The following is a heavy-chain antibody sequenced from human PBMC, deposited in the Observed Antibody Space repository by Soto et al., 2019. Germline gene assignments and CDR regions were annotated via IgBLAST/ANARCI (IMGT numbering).Heavy chain of an antibody. CDR1: GSIFTNFG. V-gene: IGHV1-18*01. D-gene: IGHD6-13*01. CDR2: ISGYNDNT. Sequence: QVQLKQSGPEVRKPGASVRVSCKASGSIFTNFGISWVRQAPGQGLEWMGWISGYNDNTHYAQKLQGRVSMTTDTSTGTAYMDLRSLRSDDTAIYYCVRDSSSWFYYYYGMDVWGQGTTVTVSS. CDR3: VRDSSSWFYYYYGMDV. J-gene: IGHJ6*02.